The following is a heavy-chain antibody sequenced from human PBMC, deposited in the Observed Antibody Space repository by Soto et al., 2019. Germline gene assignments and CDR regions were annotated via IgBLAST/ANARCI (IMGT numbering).Heavy chain of an antibody. Sequence: QITLKESGPTLVNPTQTLTLTCSFSGFSLSTTAVGVGWIRQPPGKALEWLALSYWDDDKRYSPSLKSRLTLTRDTSKNQMVLNMTNMDTVDTATDYCAHGISMVRGVVVFDYWGQGTLVTVSS. V-gene: IGHV2-5*02. CDR3: AHGISMVRGVVVFDY. CDR2: SYWDDDK. J-gene: IGHJ4*02. D-gene: IGHD3-10*01. CDR1: GFSLSTTAVG.